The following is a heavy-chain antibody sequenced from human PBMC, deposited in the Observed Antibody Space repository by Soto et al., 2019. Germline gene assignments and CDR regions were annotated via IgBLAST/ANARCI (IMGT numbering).Heavy chain of an antibody. CDR3: ASSYGSGYRAFDY. J-gene: IGHJ4*02. V-gene: IGHV1-69*02. Sequence: QVQLVQSGAEVKKPGSSVRVSCKASGDTFSFYSINWVRQAPGLGLEWMGRINPILSMSNYAQRFQGRVTVTADKSTSTACMELSSLRSEDTAMYYCASSYGSGYRAFDYWGQGALVTVSS. D-gene: IGHD3-10*01. CDR2: INPILSMS. CDR1: GDTFSFYS.